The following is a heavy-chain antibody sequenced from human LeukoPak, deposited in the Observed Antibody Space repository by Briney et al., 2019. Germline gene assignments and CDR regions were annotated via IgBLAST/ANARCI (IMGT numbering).Heavy chain of an antibody. V-gene: IGHV3-15*01. CDR2: IKSKTDGGTT. J-gene: IGHJ4*02. Sequence: GGSLRLSCAASGFTFSNAWMSWVRQAPGKGLEWVGRIKSKTDGGTTDYAAPVKGRFTISRDDSKNTLYLQMNNLKTEDTAVYYCTTGYGDYEREYWGQGTLVTVSS. CDR3: TTGYGDYEREY. CDR1: GFTFSNAW. D-gene: IGHD4-17*01.